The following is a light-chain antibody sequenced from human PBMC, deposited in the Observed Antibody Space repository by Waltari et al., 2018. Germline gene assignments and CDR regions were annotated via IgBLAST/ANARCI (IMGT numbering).Light chain of an antibody. CDR1: QSVGTY. CDR3: QQRSSWTPHT. CDR2: DAS. V-gene: IGKV3-11*01. Sequence: EIVLTQSPATLSLSPGETATLSCRASQSVGTYLAWYQQKPGQAPRLLIYDASNRATGIPDRFRGSGSGTDFTLTISSLEPEDCALYYCQQRSSWTPHTFGQGARLEIK. J-gene: IGKJ2*01.